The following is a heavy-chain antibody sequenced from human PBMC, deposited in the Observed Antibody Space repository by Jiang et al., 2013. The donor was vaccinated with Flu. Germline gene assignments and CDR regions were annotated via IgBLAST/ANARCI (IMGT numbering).Heavy chain of an antibody. CDR2: IYSSGST. V-gene: IGHV4-59*01. CDR1: SGSMSSYY. CDR3: ARLAKNTYGYSPFEF. D-gene: IGHD5-18*01. J-gene: IGHJ4*02. Sequence: GSGLVKPSETLSLTCTVSSGSMSSYYWSWIRQPPGKGLEFIGYIYSSGSTDYNPSLKSRVTISIDTSKNQFSLKVNSVSVADTAMYYCARLAKNTYGYSPFEFWGQGTLVTVSS.